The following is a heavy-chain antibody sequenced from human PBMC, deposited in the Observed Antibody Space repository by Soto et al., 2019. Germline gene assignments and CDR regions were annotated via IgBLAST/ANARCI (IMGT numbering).Heavy chain of an antibody. CDR1: GFTFTSSA. V-gene: IGHV1-58*01. D-gene: IGHD2-15*01. Sequence: QMQLVQSVPEVKKPGTSVKVSCKASGFTFTSSAVQWVRHARGQRLEWIGWIVVGSGNTNYAQKFQERVTITRDMSTSTAYMELSSLRSEDTAVYYCAAHSGVVVAATFDYWGQGTLVTVSS. CDR3: AAHSGVVVAATFDY. CDR2: IVVGSGNT. J-gene: IGHJ4*02.